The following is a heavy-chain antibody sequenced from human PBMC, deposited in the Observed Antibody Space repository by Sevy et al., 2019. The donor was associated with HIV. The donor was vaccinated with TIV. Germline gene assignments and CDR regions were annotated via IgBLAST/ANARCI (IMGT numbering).Heavy chain of an antibody. CDR2: IRYDGNNK. Sequence: GGSLRLSCAASGFTFSSYGMHWVRQAPGKGLEWVAFIRYDGNNKYYTGSVKGRFTISRDNSKNTLYLQMNSLRAEDTAVYYCAKGREQGYYYGMDVWGQGTTVTVS. D-gene: IGHD1-26*01. V-gene: IGHV3-30*02. CDR3: AKGREQGYYYGMDV. CDR1: GFTFSSYG. J-gene: IGHJ6*02.